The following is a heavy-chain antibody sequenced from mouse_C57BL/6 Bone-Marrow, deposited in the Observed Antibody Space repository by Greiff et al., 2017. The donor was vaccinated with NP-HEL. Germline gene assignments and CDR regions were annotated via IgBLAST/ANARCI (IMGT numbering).Heavy chain of an antibody. CDR1: GYTFTDYY. CDR3: ARSNAWFAY. Sequence: VQLQQSGPELVKPGASVKISCKASGYTFTDYYMNWVKQSHGKSLEWIGDINPNNGGTSYNQKFKGKATLTVDKSSSTAYMELRSLTSEDSAVYYCARSNAWFAYWGQGTLGTVSA. V-gene: IGHV1-26*01. D-gene: IGHD4-1*01. CDR2: INPNNGGT. J-gene: IGHJ3*01.